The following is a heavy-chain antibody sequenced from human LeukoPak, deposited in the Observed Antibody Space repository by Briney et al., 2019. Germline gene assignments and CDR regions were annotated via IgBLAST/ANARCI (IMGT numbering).Heavy chain of an antibody. CDR2: INHSGST. CDR1: GGAFSGYY. D-gene: IGHD4-17*01. Sequence: SETLSLTCAVYGGAFSGYYWSWIRQPPGKGLEWIGEINHSGSTNYDPSLKSRVTISVDTSKNQFSLKLSSVTAADTAVYYCARISELMTTVTYFDYWGQGTLVTVSS. V-gene: IGHV4-34*01. J-gene: IGHJ4*02. CDR3: ARISELMTTVTYFDY.